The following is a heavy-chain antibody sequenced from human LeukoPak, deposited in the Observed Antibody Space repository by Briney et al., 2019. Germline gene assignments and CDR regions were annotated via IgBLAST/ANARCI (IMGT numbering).Heavy chain of an antibody. CDR2: IRPNDGTT. V-gene: IGHV3-48*03. J-gene: IGHJ5*02. CDR3: VRGQTSLDNWFDP. CDR1: GFTFSNYG. Sequence: GGSLRLSCEASGFTFSNYGMNWVHQAPEKGLEWISYIRPNDGTTHYADSVKGRFTISRDNAKNSLSLQMTSLRADDSAVYYCVRGQTSLDNWFDPWGQGTLVIVSS.